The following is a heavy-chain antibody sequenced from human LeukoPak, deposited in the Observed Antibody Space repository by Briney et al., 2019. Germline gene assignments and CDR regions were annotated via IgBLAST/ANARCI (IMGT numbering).Heavy chain of an antibody. D-gene: IGHD6-13*01. V-gene: IGHV4-39*01. CDR1: GGSISSSSYY. CDR2: IYYSGST. Sequence: SETLSLTCTVSGGSISSSSYYWGWIRQPPGKGLEWIVSIYYSGSTYYNPSLKSRVTISVDTSKNQFSLKLSSVTAADTAVYYCARHARIAAAGTNLFDYWGQGTLVTVSS. J-gene: IGHJ4*02. CDR3: ARHARIAAAGTNLFDY.